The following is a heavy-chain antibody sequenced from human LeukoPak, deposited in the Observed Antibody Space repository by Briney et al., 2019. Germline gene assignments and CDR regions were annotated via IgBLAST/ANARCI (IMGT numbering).Heavy chain of an antibody. Sequence: SETLSLTCTVSGASISSDYWSWVRQPPGKGLEWIGDIFYNGSPSYNPSLKSRVTMSLDTSENQFSLTLTSVTAADTAVYYCARCRGYSSSWASTFDIWGQGTMVTVSS. D-gene: IGHD6-13*01. J-gene: IGHJ3*02. V-gene: IGHV4-59*01. CDR1: GASISSDY. CDR3: ARCRGYSSSWASTFDI. CDR2: IFYNGSP.